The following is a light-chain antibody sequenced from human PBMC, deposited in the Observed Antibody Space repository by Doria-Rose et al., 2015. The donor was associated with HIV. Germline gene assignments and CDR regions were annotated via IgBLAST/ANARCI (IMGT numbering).Light chain of an antibody. CDR1: QSFSSTY. Sequence: DIVLTQSPGTLSLSPGERATLSCRASQSFSSTYLAWYQQKPGQAPSLLIYDGSTRAIGIPDRFSASGSGTGFTLTINRLEPEDFALYYCHQYGTSWTFGQGTKVEI. CDR2: DGS. CDR3: HQYGTSWT. J-gene: IGKJ1*01. V-gene: IGKV3-20*01.